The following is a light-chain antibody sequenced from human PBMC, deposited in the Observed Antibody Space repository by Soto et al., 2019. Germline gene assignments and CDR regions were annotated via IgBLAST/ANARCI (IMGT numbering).Light chain of an antibody. V-gene: IGKV1-39*01. CDR1: QNVVKY. CDR3: QQTSRSPYI. J-gene: IGKJ2*01. CDR2: GAS. Sequence: DIQLTQVPSSLSASVGDRVTITCRASQNVVKYVNWYQQQPGKALTLIVYGASNLPVGVPSRFAGGGTGTNFTLAISGFQPGDFDSYFCQQTSRSPYIFGQG.